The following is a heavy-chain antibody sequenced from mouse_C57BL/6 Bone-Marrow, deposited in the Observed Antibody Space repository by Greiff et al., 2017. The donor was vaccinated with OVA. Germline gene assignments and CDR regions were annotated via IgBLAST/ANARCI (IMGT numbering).Heavy chain of an antibody. J-gene: IGHJ2*01. V-gene: IGHV3-6*01. CDR3: ARVGDVHY. CDR1: GYSITSGYY. CDR2: ISYDGSN. Sequence: EVKLMESGPGLVKPSQSLSLTCSVTGYSITSGYYWNWIRQFPGNKLEWMGYISYDGSNNYNPSLKNRISITRDTSKNQFFLKLNSVTTEDTATYYCARVGDVHYWGQGTTLTVSS.